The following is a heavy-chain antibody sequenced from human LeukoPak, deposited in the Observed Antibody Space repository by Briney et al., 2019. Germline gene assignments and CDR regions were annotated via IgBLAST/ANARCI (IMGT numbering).Heavy chain of an antibody. Sequence: SETLSLTCTVSGGSISGYYYYWVRQPPGQGLEWIGYVHYSGSTNSNPSLKGRVAISVDTSKNQFSLKLTSVTAADTAVYYCARHGWCSGGSCYLGAFGYWGQGTLALVSS. CDR1: GGSISGYY. CDR2: VHYSGST. D-gene: IGHD2-15*01. J-gene: IGHJ4*02. V-gene: IGHV4-59*08. CDR3: ARHGWCSGGSCYLGAFGY.